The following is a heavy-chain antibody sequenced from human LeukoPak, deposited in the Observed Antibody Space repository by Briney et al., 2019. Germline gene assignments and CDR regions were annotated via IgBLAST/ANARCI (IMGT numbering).Heavy chain of an antibody. J-gene: IGHJ4*02. CDR1: GFLFSAYS. CDR2: ISSSGTYI. D-gene: IGHD3-22*01. CDR3: ARDPGTYDTSGYYYFDS. V-gene: IGHV3-21*01. Sequence: GGSLRLSCAASGFLFSAYSFNWVRQAPGKGLEWVSSISSSGTYISYADSMKGRFTISRDDGKNSLYLQMNNLRAEDTAVYYCARDPGTYDTSGYYYFDSWGQGTLVAVSS.